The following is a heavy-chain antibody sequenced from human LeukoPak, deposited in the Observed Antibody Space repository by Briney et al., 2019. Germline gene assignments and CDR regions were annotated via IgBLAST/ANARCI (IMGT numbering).Heavy chain of an antibody. Sequence: SETLSLTCAVYGGSFSGYYWSWIRQPPGKGLEWIGEINHSGSTNYNPSLKSRVTISVDTSKNQFSLKLSSVTAADTAVYYCARGAYCSSTSCYWFDPWGQGTLVTVSS. CDR3: ARGAYCSSTSCYWFDP. CDR1: GGSFSGYY. V-gene: IGHV4-34*01. CDR2: INHSGST. D-gene: IGHD2-2*01. J-gene: IGHJ5*02.